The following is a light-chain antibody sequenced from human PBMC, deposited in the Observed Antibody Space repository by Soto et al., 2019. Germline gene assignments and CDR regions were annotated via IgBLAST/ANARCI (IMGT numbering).Light chain of an antibody. J-gene: IGKJ1*01. V-gene: IGKV3-20*01. CDR1: QSVSSNY. CDR2: GAS. CDR3: QQYGSSPT. Sequence: EIVLTQSPGTLSLSPGERGTLSCRASQSVSSNYLAWYQQKPGQAPRLLIYGASSSATGIPDRFSGSGSGTDFTLTISRLEPEDFAVYYCQQYGSSPTFGQGTKVEIK.